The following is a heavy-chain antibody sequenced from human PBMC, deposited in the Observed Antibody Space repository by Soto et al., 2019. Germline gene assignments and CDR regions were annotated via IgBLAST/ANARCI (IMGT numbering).Heavy chain of an antibody. CDR1: GGTFSSYA. V-gene: IGHV1-69*13. D-gene: IGHD3-22*01. CDR2: IIPIFGTA. Sequence: SVKVSCKASGGTFSSYAISWVRQAPGQGLEWMGGIIPIFGTANYAQKFQGRVTITADESTSTAYMEPSSLRSEDTAVYYCARTYYYDSSGYYYLGYWGQGTLVTVSS. CDR3: ARTYYYDSSGYYYLGY. J-gene: IGHJ4*02.